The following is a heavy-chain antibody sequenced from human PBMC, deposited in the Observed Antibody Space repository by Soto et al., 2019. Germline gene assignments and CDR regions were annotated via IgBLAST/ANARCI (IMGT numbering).Heavy chain of an antibody. Sequence: SETLSLTSTVSGGSISSYYWSWIRQPPGKGLEWIGYIYYSGSTNYNPSLKSRVTISVDTSKNQFSLKLSSATAADTAVYYCARSTTKYGMDVWGQGTTVTVSS. CDR3: ARSTTKYGMDV. V-gene: IGHV4-59*08. CDR2: IYYSGST. D-gene: IGHD1-1*01. J-gene: IGHJ6*02. CDR1: GGSISSYY.